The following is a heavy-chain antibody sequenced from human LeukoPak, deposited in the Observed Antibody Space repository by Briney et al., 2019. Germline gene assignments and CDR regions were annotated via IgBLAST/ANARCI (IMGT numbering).Heavy chain of an antibody. Sequence: GGSLRLSCAASGFTFSSYAMSWVRQAPGKGLEWVSSISSSSSSYIYYADSVKGRFTISRDNAKNSLYLQMNSLRAEDTAVYYCAREDSYYYGSGSYPFDYWGQGTLVTVSS. CDR1: GFTFSSYA. V-gene: IGHV3-21*01. D-gene: IGHD3-10*01. J-gene: IGHJ4*02. CDR3: AREDSYYYGSGSYPFDY. CDR2: ISSSSSSYI.